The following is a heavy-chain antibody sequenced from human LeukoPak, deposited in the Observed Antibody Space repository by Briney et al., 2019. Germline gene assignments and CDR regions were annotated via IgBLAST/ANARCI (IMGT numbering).Heavy chain of an antibody. J-gene: IGHJ4*02. CDR2: IYYSGST. V-gene: IGHV4-39*07. CDR3: ASHPSSGYDHFDH. Sequence: PSETLSLTCTVSGGSISSSSYYWGWIRQPPGKGLEWIGSIYYSGSTYYNPSLKSRVTISLDTSKNQFSLKLSSVTAADTAVYYCASHPSSGYDHFDHWGQGTLVTVSS. D-gene: IGHD5-12*01. CDR1: GGSISSSSYY.